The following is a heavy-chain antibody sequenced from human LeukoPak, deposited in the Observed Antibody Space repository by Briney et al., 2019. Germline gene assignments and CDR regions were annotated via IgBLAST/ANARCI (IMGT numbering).Heavy chain of an antibody. CDR3: AKDQELLWFGEFLMLFDY. J-gene: IGHJ4*02. Sequence: PGGSLRLSCAASGFTFSSYGMHWVRQAPGKGLEWVAVISYDGSNKYYADSVKGRFTISRDNSKNTLYLQMNSLRAEDTAVYYCAKDQELLWFGEFLMLFDYWGQGTLVTVSS. CDR1: GFTFSSYG. D-gene: IGHD3-10*01. V-gene: IGHV3-30*18. CDR2: ISYDGSNK.